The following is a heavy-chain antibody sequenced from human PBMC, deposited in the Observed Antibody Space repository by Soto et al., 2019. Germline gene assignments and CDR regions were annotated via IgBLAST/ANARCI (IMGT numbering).Heavy chain of an antibody. J-gene: IGHJ4*02. Sequence: PGGSLRLSCAASGFTFSDYGMHWVRQAPGKGLEWVAVIWYDGSKKYYVDSVKGRFTISRDTSKNTVYLQMNSLRVEDTAVYYCARDYCSTSSCFDYWGQGTPVSVSS. V-gene: IGHV3-33*01. D-gene: IGHD2-2*01. CDR2: IWYDGSKK. CDR3: ARDYCSTSSCFDY. CDR1: GFTFSDYG.